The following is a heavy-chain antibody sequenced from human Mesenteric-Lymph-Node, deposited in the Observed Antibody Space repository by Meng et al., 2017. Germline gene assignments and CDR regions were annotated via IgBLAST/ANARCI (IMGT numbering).Heavy chain of an antibody. D-gene: IGHD6-19*01. CDR3: ARDKAVAVAGTPLYYFDY. CDR2: IIPIFGTA. J-gene: IGHJ4*02. Sequence: QFPLVRSWAEVKTPGSSVKVSCKASGGTFSSYAISWVRQAPGQGLEWMGGIIPIFGTANYAQKFQGRVTITTDESTSTAYMELSSLRSEDTAVYYCARDKAVAVAGTPLYYFDYWGQGTLVTVSS. V-gene: IGHV1-69*05. CDR1: GGTFSSYA.